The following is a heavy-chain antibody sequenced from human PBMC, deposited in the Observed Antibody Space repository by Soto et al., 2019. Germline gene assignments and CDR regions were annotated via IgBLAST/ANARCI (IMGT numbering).Heavy chain of an antibody. Sequence: SETLSLTCTVSGGSVSSGSYYWSWIRQPPGKGLECLGYISYSGATNYNPSLKSRVTISVDTSKNQFSLKLSSVTAADTAVYYCARAADYGDFGYWGQGTLVTVSS. CDR1: GGSVSSGSYY. V-gene: IGHV4-61*01. J-gene: IGHJ4*02. D-gene: IGHD4-17*01. CDR3: ARAADYGDFGY. CDR2: ISYSGAT.